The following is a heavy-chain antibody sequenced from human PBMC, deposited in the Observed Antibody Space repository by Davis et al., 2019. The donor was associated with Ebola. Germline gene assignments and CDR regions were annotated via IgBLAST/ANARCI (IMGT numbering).Heavy chain of an antibody. CDR1: GFTFSSYS. CDR2: ISSSSSTI. V-gene: IGHV3-48*02. CDR3: ATASRDVGNSYYGMDV. Sequence: GESLKISCAASGFTFSSYSMNWVRQAPGKGLEWVSYISSSSSTIYYADSVKGRFTISRDNAKNSLYLQMNSLRDEDTAVYYCATASRDVGNSYYGMDVWGKGTTVTVSS. J-gene: IGHJ6*04. D-gene: IGHD1-26*01.